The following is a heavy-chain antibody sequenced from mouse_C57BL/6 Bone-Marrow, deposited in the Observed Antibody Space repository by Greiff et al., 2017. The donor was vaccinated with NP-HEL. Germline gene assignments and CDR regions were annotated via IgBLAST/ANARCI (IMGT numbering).Heavy chain of an antibody. J-gene: IGHJ1*03. CDR2: IDPSVSYI. Sequence: QVQLQQPGAELVMPGASVKLSCKASGYTFTSSWMPWVRQRPGQGLEWIGEIDPSVSYINYNQKFKGKSTLTVDKSSSTAYMQLSSLTSEDSAVYYCARGYYSNLYWYFDVWGTGTTVTVSS. V-gene: IGHV1-69*01. D-gene: IGHD2-5*01. CDR3: ARGYYSNLYWYFDV. CDR1: GYTFTSSW.